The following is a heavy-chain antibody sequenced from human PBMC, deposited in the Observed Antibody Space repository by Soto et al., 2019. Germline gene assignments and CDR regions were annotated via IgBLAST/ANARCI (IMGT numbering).Heavy chain of an antibody. D-gene: IGHD6-13*01. V-gene: IGHV4-59*01. Sequence: QVQLQESGPGLVKPSETLSLTCTVSGDSIRSSYWSWVRQPPGRGLEWIGYVYHTGTTNSNPSLKSRVTLSADTSKNMFSLKVVSVTPADTVVYFCARDMSGGSSWYEFDSWGPGTLVTVSS. CDR3: ARDMSGGSSWYEFDS. CDR1: GDSIRSSY. J-gene: IGHJ4*02. CDR2: VYHTGTT.